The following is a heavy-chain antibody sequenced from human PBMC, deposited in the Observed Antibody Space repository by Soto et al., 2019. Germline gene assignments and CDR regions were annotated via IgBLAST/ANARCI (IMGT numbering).Heavy chain of an antibody. CDR1: GGSISSYY. J-gene: IGHJ5*02. V-gene: IGHV4-59*08. CDR2: IYYSGST. Sequence: SETLSLTCTVSGGSISSYYWSWIRQPPGKGLEWIGYIYYSGSTNYNPSLNSRVTISVDTSKNHFSLKLSSVTAADTAVYYCAISNSSTYYDFWSGYYTGNWFDPWGQGTLVTVSS. CDR3: AISNSSTYYDFWSGYYTGNWFDP. D-gene: IGHD3-3*01.